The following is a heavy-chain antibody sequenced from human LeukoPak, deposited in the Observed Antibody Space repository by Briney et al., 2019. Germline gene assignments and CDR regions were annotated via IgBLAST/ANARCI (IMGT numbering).Heavy chain of an antibody. J-gene: IGHJ5*02. V-gene: IGHV4-34*01. CDR1: GGSFRGYY. CDR3: ARGCPGVYNWNYAGAGNWFDP. CDR2: ISHSGST. Sequence: SETLSLTCAVYGGSFRGYYWSWIRQPPGKGLEWIGEISHSGSTNYNPSLKSRVTISVDTSKNQFSLKLSSVTAADTAVYYCARGCPGVYNWNYAGAGNWFDPWGQGTLVTVYS. D-gene: IGHD1-7*01.